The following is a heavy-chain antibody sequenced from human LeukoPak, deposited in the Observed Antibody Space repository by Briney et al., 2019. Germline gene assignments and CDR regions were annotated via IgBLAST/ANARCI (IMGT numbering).Heavy chain of an antibody. CDR2: IRGNGADT. CDR1: GFTFSSYA. Sequence: GASPRLSCAASGFTFSSYAMSWVRQAPGKGLEWVSAIRGNGADTYYADSVKGRFTISRDNSKNTLYLQMNSLRAEDTAMYYCAKVPNSGSYYYFDYWGQGALVTVSS. D-gene: IGHD1-26*01. CDR3: AKVPNSGSYYYFDY. J-gene: IGHJ4*02. V-gene: IGHV3-23*01.